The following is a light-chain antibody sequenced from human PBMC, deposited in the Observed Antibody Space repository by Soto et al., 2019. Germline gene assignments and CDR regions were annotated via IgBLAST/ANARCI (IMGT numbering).Light chain of an antibody. CDR3: QQHNRWPHIP. V-gene: IGKV3D-20*02. CDR2: ATS. J-gene: IGKJ5*01. Sequence: EIVLTQSPDTLSLSPGERATLSCRASQPISYRSLAWYQHTPGRAPRLLIYATSSRAAGIPDRFSGSGSGTQFTLTSRRLQSEDSSVYFCQQHNRWPHIPFGQGTPPDIK. CDR1: QPISYRS.